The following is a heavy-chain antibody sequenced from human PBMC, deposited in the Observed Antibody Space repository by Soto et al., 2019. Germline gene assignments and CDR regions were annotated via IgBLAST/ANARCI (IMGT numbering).Heavy chain of an antibody. J-gene: IGHJ6*02. D-gene: IGHD1-1*01. CDR1: GFTFSSYW. CDR3: ARDRGYTLDV. CDR2: IKSDGNST. V-gene: IGHV3-74*01. Sequence: GGSLRLSCAASGFTFSSYWMHWVRQAPGKGLVWVSLIKSDGNSTTYADSVKGRFTISRDSAKNTLYLQMNSLRAEDTAVYYCARDRGYTLDVWGQGTTVTV.